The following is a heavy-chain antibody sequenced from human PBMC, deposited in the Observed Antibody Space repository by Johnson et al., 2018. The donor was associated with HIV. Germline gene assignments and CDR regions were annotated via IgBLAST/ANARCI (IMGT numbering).Heavy chain of an antibody. CDR3: ARGSRYTYDDDDVYLLQAFDI. Sequence: EVHLVDSGGGLVQPGRSLSLSCVASGFTFDDYAMHWVRQAPGQGLEWVSAITGSCGSTYFADSVTGRFTISRVNSKNTLYLQVNSLRAEDAAVYYCARGSRYTYDDDDVYLLQAFDIWGQGTMVTVSS. CDR1: GFTFDDYA. D-gene: IGHD3-16*01. J-gene: IGHJ3*02. CDR2: ITGSCGST. V-gene: IGHV3-23*04.